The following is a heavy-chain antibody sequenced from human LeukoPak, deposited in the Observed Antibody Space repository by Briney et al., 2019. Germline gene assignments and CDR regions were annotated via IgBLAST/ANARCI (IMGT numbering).Heavy chain of an antibody. Sequence: SETLSLTCTVSGGSISSYYWSWIRQPPGKGLEWIGYIYYSGSTNYNPSLKSRVTISVDTSKNQFSLKLSSVTAADTAVYYCAGAASSWSNWFDPWGQGTLVTVSS. V-gene: IGHV4-59*01. CDR1: GGSISSYY. J-gene: IGHJ5*02. CDR2: IYYSGST. D-gene: IGHD6-13*01. CDR3: AGAASSWSNWFDP.